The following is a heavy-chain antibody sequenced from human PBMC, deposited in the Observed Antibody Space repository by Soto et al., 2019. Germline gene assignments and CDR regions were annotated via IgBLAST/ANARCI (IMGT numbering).Heavy chain of an antibody. Sequence: PSETLSLTCTVSGGSISSGDYYWSWIRQPPGKGLEWIGYIYYSGSTHYNPSLKSRVTISVDTSKNQFSLKLSSVTAADTAVYYYARGGARYYDFWTGYYYGMDVWGQGTTVTVSS. D-gene: IGHD3-3*01. CDR2: IYYSGST. J-gene: IGHJ6*02. CDR3: ARGGARYYDFWTGYYYGMDV. CDR1: GGSISSGDYY. V-gene: IGHV4-30-4*01.